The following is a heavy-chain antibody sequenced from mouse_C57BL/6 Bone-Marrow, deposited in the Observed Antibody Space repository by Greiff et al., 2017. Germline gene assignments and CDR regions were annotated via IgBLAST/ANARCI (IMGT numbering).Heavy chain of an antibody. Sequence: QVQLQQSGAELVRPGTSVKLSCKASGYTFTSYWMHWVKQRPGQGLEWIGVIDPSDSYTNYNQKFKGKATLTVDTSSSTAYRQLSSLTSEDSAVYYCARKGYYGSSYVWFAYWGQGTLVTVSA. J-gene: IGHJ3*01. CDR1: GYTFTSYW. V-gene: IGHV1-59*01. D-gene: IGHD1-1*01. CDR2: IDPSDSYT. CDR3: ARKGYYGSSYVWFAY.